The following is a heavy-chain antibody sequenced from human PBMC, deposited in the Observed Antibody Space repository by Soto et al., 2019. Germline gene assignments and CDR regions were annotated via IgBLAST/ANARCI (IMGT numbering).Heavy chain of an antibody. D-gene: IGHD3-9*01. Sequence: QVQLVESGGGVVQPGRSLRLSCAASGFTFSNYGMHWVRQAPGKGLEWVAVISFDGNTKYYGDSVNGRFIVSRDNSKNILYVQMNSLRPEDTAVYYCVKSKDLTGNDIKFDHWGQGTLVTVSS. V-gene: IGHV3-30*18. CDR2: ISFDGNTK. CDR3: VKSKDLTGNDIKFDH. CDR1: GFTFSNYG. J-gene: IGHJ4*02.